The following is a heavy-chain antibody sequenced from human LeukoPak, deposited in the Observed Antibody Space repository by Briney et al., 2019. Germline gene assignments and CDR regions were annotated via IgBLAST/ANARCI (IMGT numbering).Heavy chain of an antibody. J-gene: IGHJ4*02. CDR3: AREEVLRYFDWLTSYYFDY. CDR1: GFTFSSYW. Sequence: GGSLRLSCAASGFTFSSYWMSWGRQAPGKGLEWVANIKQDGSEKYYVDSVKGRFTISRDNAKNSLYLQMNSLRAEDTAVYYCAREEVLRYFDWLTSYYFDYWGQGTLVTVSS. V-gene: IGHV3-7*01. D-gene: IGHD3-9*01. CDR2: IKQDGSEK.